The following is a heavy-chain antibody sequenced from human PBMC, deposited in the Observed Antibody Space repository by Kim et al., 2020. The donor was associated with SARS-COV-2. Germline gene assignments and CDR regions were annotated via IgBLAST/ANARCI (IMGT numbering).Heavy chain of an antibody. Sequence: SVKVSCKASGVTFSNFAISWVRQAPGQGLEWMGRIIPILGMTNYAEKFQGRVTITADTSTTTAYMELSSLRSADSATYYCARIPHTTSSANDYWGQGPWSPSPQ. V-gene: IGHV1-69*04. CDR3: ARIPHTTSSANDY. J-gene: IGHJ4*02. CDR2: IIPILGMT. CDR1: GVTFSNFA. D-gene: IGHD6-6*01.